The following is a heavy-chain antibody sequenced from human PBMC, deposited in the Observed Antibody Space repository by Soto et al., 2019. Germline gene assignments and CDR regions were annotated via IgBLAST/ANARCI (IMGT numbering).Heavy chain of an antibody. Sequence: SETLSLTCAVYGGSFSGYYWSWIRQPPGKGLEWIGEINHSGSTNYNPSLKSRVTISVDTSKNQFSLKLSSVTAADTAVYYCARRYCSGGSCYRGPRHYYYMDVWGKGTTVTVSS. V-gene: IGHV4-34*01. CDR1: GGSFSGYY. CDR3: ARRYCSGGSCYRGPRHYYYMDV. CDR2: INHSGST. D-gene: IGHD2-15*01. J-gene: IGHJ6*03.